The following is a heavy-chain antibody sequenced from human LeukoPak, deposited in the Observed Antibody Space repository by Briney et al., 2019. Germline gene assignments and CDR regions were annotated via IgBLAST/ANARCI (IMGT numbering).Heavy chain of an antibody. CDR3: ARDRRDIVVVPAAMPYYYYYYYGMDV. J-gene: IGHJ6*02. Sequence: GGSLRLSCAASGFTFSSYEMNWVRQAPGKGLEWVSYISSSGSTIYYADSVKGRFTISRDNAKNSLYLQMNSLRAEDTAVYYCARDRRDIVVVPAAMPYYYYYYYGMDVWGQGTTVTVSS. CDR2: ISSSGSTI. V-gene: IGHV3-48*03. D-gene: IGHD2-2*01. CDR1: GFTFSSYE.